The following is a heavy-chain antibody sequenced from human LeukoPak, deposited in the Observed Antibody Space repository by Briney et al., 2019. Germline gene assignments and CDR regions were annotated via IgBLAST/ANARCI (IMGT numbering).Heavy chain of an antibody. V-gene: IGHV3-7*03. CDR2: IKQDGSEK. CDR1: GFNFSKYW. Sequence: PGGSLRLSCAGSGFNFSKYWMSWVRQAPGKGLEWVADIKQDGSEKFYVDSVKGRFTISRGNAKNSLNLQMNSLRAEDTAVYYCAKDWRQVVPSYYFDYWGQGTLVTVSS. J-gene: IGHJ4*02. D-gene: IGHD2-15*01. CDR3: AKDWRQVVPSYYFDY.